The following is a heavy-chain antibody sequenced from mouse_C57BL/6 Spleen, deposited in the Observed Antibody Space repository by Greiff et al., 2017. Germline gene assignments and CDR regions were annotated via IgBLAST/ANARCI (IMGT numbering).Heavy chain of an antibody. J-gene: IGHJ2*01. V-gene: IGHV14-3*01. CDR2: IDPANGNN. CDR3: VITAQATSYYFGY. Sequence: VQLQQSVAELVRPGASVTLSCTASGFNIKNTYMHWVKQRPEQGLEWIGRIDPANGNNKYAPKFQGKATITADTASNTAYLQLSSLTSEDTAIYYCVITAQATSYYFGYGGQGTTLTVSS. D-gene: IGHD3-2*02. CDR1: GFNIKNTY.